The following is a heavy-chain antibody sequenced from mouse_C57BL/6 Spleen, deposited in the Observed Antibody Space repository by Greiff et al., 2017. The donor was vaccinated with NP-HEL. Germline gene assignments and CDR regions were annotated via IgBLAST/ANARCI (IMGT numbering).Heavy chain of an antibody. CDR3: SHYGNYGGHYYAMDY. J-gene: IGHJ4*01. V-gene: IGHV1-15*01. D-gene: IGHD2-1*01. CDR1: GYTFTDYE. Sequence: VQLQQSGAELVRPGASVTLSCKASGYTFTDYEMHWVKQTPVHGLEWIGAIDPETGGTAYNQKFKGKAILTADKSSSTAYMELRSLTSEDSAVYYCSHYGNYGGHYYAMDYWGQGTSVTVSS. CDR2: IDPETGGT.